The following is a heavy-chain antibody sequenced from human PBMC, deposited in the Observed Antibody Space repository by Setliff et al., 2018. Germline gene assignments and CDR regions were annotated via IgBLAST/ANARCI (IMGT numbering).Heavy chain of an antibody. D-gene: IGHD6-6*01. V-gene: IGHV4-34*01. CDR2: INHRGST. CDR3: ARGRNIAARLLDS. Sequence: ASETLSLTCAAYGGTFSDYYWTWIRQPPGKGLEWVGEINHRGSTNYNPSLKSRVTISVDTSKDQFSLKVISMTAADTAVYYCARGRNIAARLLDSWGQGTLVTVSS. CDR1: GGTFSDYY. J-gene: IGHJ4*02.